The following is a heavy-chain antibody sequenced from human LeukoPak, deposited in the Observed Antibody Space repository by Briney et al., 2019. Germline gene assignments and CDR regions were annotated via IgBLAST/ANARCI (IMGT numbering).Heavy chain of an antibody. D-gene: IGHD5-18*01. CDR2: IYYSGST. J-gene: IGHJ4*02. V-gene: IGHV4-31*03. Sequence: PSETLSLTCTVSGGSISSGGYYWSWIRQHPGKGLEWIGYIYYSGSTYYNPSLKSRVTISVDTSKNQFSLKLSSVTAADTAVYYCARGPPRVDTAMVDYWGQGTLVTVSS. CDR3: ARGPPRVDTAMVDY. CDR1: GGSISSGGYY.